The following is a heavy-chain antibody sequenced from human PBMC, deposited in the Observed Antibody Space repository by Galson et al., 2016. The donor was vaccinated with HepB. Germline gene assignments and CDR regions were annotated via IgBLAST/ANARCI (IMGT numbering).Heavy chain of an antibody. D-gene: IGHD2-2*01. CDR1: GFTFSTYA. V-gene: IGHV3-23*01. CDR2: ISRSGDST. Sequence: SLRLSCAASGFTFSTYAMSWVRQAPGKGLEVVSSISRSGDSTDYADSVKGRFTISRDNSKSTLSLQMNSLTADDTAIYYCVQGSTAPAVWGKGTTVTVSS. CDR3: VQGSTAPAV. J-gene: IGHJ6*04.